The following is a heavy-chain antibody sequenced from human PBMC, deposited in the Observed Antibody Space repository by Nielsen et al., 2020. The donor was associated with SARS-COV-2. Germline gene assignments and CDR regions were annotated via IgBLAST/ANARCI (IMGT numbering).Heavy chain of an antibody. V-gene: IGHV4-34*01. Sequence: WIRQPPGKGLEWIGEINHSGSTNYNPSLKSRVTISIDTSKNQFSLKLSSVTAADTAVYYCARAARYSSSRFDYWGQGTLVTVSS. CDR2: INHSGST. J-gene: IGHJ4*02. D-gene: IGHD6-6*01. CDR3: ARAARYSSSRFDY.